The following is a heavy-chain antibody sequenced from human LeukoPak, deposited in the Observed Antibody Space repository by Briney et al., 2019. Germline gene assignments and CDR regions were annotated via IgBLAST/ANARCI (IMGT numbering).Heavy chain of an antibody. D-gene: IGHD3-22*01. CDR2: IYSGGST. J-gene: IGHJ1*01. CDR3: AREVDYYDSSGYYSSRYFQH. V-gene: IGHV3-53*01. Sequence: GGSLRLSCAASGFTVSSNYMSWVRQAPGKGLEWVSVIYSGGSTYYADYVKGRFTISRDNSKNTLYLQINSLRAEDTAVYYCAREVDYYDSSGYYSSRYFQHWGQGTLVTVSS. CDR1: GFTVSSNY.